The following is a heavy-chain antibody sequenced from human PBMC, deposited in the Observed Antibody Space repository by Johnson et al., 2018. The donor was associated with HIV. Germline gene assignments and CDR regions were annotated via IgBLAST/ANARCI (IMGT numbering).Heavy chain of an antibody. V-gene: IGHV3-64*01. D-gene: IGHD3-10*01. CDR2: ISSNGGST. Sequence: VQLVESGGGVVQPGGSLRLYCTASGFTFSSYAMHWVRQAPGKGLEYVSAISSNGGSTYYANSLKGRFTISRDNSKNTLYLQMGSLRAEDMAVYYCARNRGDSPPDAFDIWGQGTMVTVSS. CDR1: GFTFSSYA. J-gene: IGHJ3*02. CDR3: ARNRGDSPPDAFDI.